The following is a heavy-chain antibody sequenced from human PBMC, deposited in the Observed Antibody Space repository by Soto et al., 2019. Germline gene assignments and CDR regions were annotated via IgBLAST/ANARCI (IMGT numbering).Heavy chain of an antibody. CDR3: ARGNSGYDGGGHYYYYYYMDV. Sequence: QVQLQESAPGLVKPSQTLSLTCTVSGGSISSGGYYWSWIRQHPGKGLEWIGCIYYSGSTYYNPSLKSRVTISVDTSKNQFSLKLSSVTAADTPVYYCARGNSGYDGGGHYYYYYYMDVWGKGTTVTVSS. J-gene: IGHJ6*03. CDR2: IYYSGST. D-gene: IGHD5-12*01. V-gene: IGHV4-31*03. CDR1: GGSISSGGYY.